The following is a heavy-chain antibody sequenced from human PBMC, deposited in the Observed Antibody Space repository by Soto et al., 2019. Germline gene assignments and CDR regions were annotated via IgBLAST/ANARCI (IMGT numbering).Heavy chain of an antibody. D-gene: IGHD6-13*01. CDR3: ARRERAAGTDWWFDP. J-gene: IGHJ5*02. V-gene: IGHV4-39*01. CDR1: GGSISSSSFH. Sequence: QLQLQESGPGLVKPSETLSLTCTVSGGSISSSSFHWGWIRQPPGKGLEWIGSIYYSGSTYYSPSLKSRVTIXXDXSXNQCSLKLSSVTAADTAVYYCARRERAAGTDWWFDPWGQGTLVTVSS. CDR2: IYYSGST.